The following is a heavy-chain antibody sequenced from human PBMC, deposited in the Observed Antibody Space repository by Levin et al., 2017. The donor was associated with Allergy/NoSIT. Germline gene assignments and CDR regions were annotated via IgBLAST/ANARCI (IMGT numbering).Heavy chain of an antibody. D-gene: IGHD3-10*01. Sequence: GASVKVSCKASGYTFTSYGISWVRQAPGQGLEWMGWISAYNGNTNYAQKLQGRVTMTTDTSTSTAYMELRSLRSDDTAVYYCARGGTMVRGVIIGRQYYFDYWGQGTLVTVSS. V-gene: IGHV1-18*01. J-gene: IGHJ4*02. CDR3: ARGGTMVRGVIIGRQYYFDY. CDR1: GYTFTSYG. CDR2: ISAYNGNT.